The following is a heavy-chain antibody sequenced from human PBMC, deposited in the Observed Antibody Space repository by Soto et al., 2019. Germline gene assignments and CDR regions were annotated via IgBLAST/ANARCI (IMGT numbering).Heavy chain of an antibody. J-gene: IGHJ4*02. Sequence: PSETLSLTCTVSGGSISSYYWSWIRQPPGKGLEWIGYIYYSGSTNYNPSLKSRVTISVDTSKNQFSLKLSSVTAADPAVYYCARGGPIDCWSGYVPMVYFDYWGQGTLVTVSS. CDR3: ARGGPIDCWSGYVPMVYFDY. D-gene: IGHD3-3*01. CDR2: IYYSGST. V-gene: IGHV4-59*01. CDR1: GGSISSYY.